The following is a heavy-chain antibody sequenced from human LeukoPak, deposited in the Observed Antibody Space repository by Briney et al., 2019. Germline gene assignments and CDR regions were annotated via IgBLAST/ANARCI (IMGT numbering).Heavy chain of an antibody. J-gene: IGHJ3*02. Sequence: PGGSLRLSCAASGFTFSSYAMSWVRQAPGKGLEWVSAISGSGGSTYYADSVKGRFTISRDNSKNTLYLQMNSLRAEDTAVYYCAKDRCNSTSCYIKPDAFDIWGQGTMVTVSS. CDR1: GFTFSSYA. V-gene: IGHV3-23*01. CDR3: AKDRCNSTSCYIKPDAFDI. D-gene: IGHD2-2*02. CDR2: ISGSGGST.